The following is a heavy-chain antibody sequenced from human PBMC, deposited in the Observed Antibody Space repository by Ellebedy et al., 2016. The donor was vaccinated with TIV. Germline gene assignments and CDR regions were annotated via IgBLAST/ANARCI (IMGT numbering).Heavy chain of an antibody. CDR3: AKHIATPGTYYYYHYGMDV. D-gene: IGHD6-13*01. CDR2: IKQDGSEN. Sequence: GESLKISCAASGFAFSGYWMGWVRQAPGKGLEWVASIKQDGSENHYVASVRGRITISRDNAKNSLYLQMNSLRAEDTAVYYCAKHIATPGTYYYYHYGMDVWGQGTTVTVSS. CDR1: GFAFSGYW. J-gene: IGHJ6*02. V-gene: IGHV3-7*01.